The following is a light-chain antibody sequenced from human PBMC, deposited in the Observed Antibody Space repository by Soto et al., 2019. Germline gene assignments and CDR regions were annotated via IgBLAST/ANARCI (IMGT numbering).Light chain of an antibody. CDR2: EVS. V-gene: IGLV2-23*02. J-gene: IGLJ1*01. Sequence: QSALTQPASVSGSPGQSITISCTGTSSDVGSYNLVSWYQQHPGKAPKLMIYEVSKRPSGVSNRFSGSKSGNTASLTISGLQAEDEADYYCCSHAGSSFYVFGTGIKLTVL. CDR1: SSDVGSYNL. CDR3: CSHAGSSFYV.